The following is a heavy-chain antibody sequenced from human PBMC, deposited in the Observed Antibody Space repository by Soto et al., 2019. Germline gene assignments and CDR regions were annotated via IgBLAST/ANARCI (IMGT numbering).Heavy chain of an antibody. CDR1: GYTFTSYG. Sequence: ASVKVSCKASGYTFTSYGISWVRQAPGQGLEWMGWISAYNGNTNYAQKLQGRVTMTTDTSTSTAYMELRSLRSDDTAVYYCARVDRPLVGDIVVVVAATTASNWFDPWGQGTLVTVSS. D-gene: IGHD2-15*01. CDR2: ISAYNGNT. J-gene: IGHJ5*02. V-gene: IGHV1-18*01. CDR3: ARVDRPLVGDIVVVVAATTASNWFDP.